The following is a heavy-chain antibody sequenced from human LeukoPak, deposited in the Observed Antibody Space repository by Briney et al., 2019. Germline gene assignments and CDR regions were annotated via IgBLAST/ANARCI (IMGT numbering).Heavy chain of an antibody. V-gene: IGHV3-11*01. CDR1: GFTFSDYY. J-gene: IGHJ4*02. D-gene: IGHD4-17*01. CDR3: AKDPDYGDYGTYFDY. CDR2: ISSSGSTI. Sequence: GGSLRLSCAASGFTFSDYYMSGIRQAPGKGLEWVSYISSSGSTIYYADSVKGRFTISRDNAKNSLYLQMNSLRAEDTAVYYCAKDPDYGDYGTYFDYWGQGTLVTVSS.